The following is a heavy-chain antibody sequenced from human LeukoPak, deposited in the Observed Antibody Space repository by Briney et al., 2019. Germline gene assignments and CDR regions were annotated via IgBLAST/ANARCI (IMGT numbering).Heavy chain of an antibody. CDR2: IYHSGST. J-gene: IGHJ4*02. CDR3: ARLRVQNYGGNWGFDY. D-gene: IGHD4-23*01. Sequence: SETLSLTCTVSGYSISSGYYWGWIRQPPGKGLEWIGSIYHSGSTYYNPSLKSRVTISVDTSKNQFSLKLSSVTAADTAVYYCARLRVQNYGGNWGFDYWGQGTLVTVSS. CDR1: GYSISSGYY. V-gene: IGHV4-38-2*02.